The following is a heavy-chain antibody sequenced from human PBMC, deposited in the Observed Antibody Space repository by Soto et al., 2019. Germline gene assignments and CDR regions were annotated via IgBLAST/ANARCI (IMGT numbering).Heavy chain of an antibody. V-gene: IGHV3-23*01. J-gene: IGHJ4*02. D-gene: IGHD3-10*01. CDR1: GFTFSSYP. CDR2: FRTGGDDGTT. CDR3: AKKVNSGPGSQYFDY. Sequence: PGGSLRLSCAASGFTFSSYPMSWVRQAPGKGLEWVSGFRTGGDDGTTYYADSVKGRFTISRDNSKNTLFLQMNSLRAEDTAIYYCAKKVNSGPGSQYFDYWGQGTLVTVSS.